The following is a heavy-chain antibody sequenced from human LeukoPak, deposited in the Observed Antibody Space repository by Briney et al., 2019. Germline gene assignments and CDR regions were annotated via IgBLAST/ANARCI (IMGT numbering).Heavy chain of an antibody. Sequence: TSETLSLTCTVSGGSISSSSYYWGWIRQPPGKGLEWIGSIYYSGSTYYNPSLKSRVTISVDTSKNQFSLKLSSVTAADTAVYYCARYQAVAGNAFDIWGQGTMVTVSS. D-gene: IGHD6-19*01. J-gene: IGHJ3*02. CDR1: GGSISSSSYY. V-gene: IGHV4-39*07. CDR3: ARYQAVAGNAFDI. CDR2: IYYSGST.